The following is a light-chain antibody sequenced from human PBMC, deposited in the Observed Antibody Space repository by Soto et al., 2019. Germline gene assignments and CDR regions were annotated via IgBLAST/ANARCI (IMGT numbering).Light chain of an antibody. CDR2: SSN. V-gene: IGLV1-44*01. CDR3: AAWDDSLNGRV. Sequence: SVLTQPPSASGTPGQRVTISCSGSSSNIGSNTVNWYHQLPGTAPKLLIYSSNQRPSGVPDRFSGSKSGTSASLAISGLQSEDEADYYCAAWDDSLNGRVFGGGTKLTVL. J-gene: IGLJ3*02. CDR1: SSNIGSNT.